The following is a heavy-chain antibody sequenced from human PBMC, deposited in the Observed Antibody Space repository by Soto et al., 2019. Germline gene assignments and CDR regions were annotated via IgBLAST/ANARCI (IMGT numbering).Heavy chain of an antibody. V-gene: IGHV4-38-2*01. D-gene: IGHD6-19*01. Sequence: SETLSLTCAVSGYSISSGYYWGWIRQPPGKGLEWIGSIYHSGSTYYNPSLKSRVTISVDTSKNQFSLKLSSVTAADTAVYFCASGRGSGWYYFDYWGQGTLVTVSS. CDR3: ASGRGSGWYYFDY. J-gene: IGHJ4*02. CDR1: GYSISSGYY. CDR2: IYHSGST.